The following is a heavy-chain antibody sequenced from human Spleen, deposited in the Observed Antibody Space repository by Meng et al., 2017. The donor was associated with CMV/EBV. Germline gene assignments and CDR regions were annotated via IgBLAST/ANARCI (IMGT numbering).Heavy chain of an antibody. CDR3: AKQDWNDVPDY. Sequence: KVSCKGSGYSFTSYWIGWVRQMPGKGLEWMGIIYPGDSDTRYSPSFQGQVTISADKSITTAYLQWSSLKASDTAMYYCAKQDWNDVPDYWGQGTLVTVSS. CDR1: GYSFTSYW. V-gene: IGHV5-51*01. D-gene: IGHD1-1*01. J-gene: IGHJ4*02. CDR2: IYPGDSDT.